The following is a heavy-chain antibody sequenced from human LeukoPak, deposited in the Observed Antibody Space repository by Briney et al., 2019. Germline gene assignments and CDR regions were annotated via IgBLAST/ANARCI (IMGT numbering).Heavy chain of an antibody. CDR3: AKDLSGYQGYYYYGMDV. D-gene: IGHD3-3*01. J-gene: IGHJ6*02. Sequence: ASVKVSCKASGYTFTSYDINWVRQATGQGLEWMGWMNPNSGNTGYAQKFQGRVTMTRNTSISTAYMELSSLRSEDTAVYYCAKDLSGYQGYYYYGMDVWGQGTTVTVSS. CDR1: GYTFTSYD. CDR2: MNPNSGNT. V-gene: IGHV1-8*01.